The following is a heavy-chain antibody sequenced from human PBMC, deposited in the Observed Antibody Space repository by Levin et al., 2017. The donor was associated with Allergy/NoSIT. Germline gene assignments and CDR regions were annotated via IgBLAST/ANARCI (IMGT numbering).Heavy chain of an antibody. J-gene: IGHJ4*02. V-gene: IGHV3-30*18. Sequence: SCAASGFTFSSYGMHWVRQAPGKGLEWVAVISYDGSNKYYADSVKGRFTISRDNSKNTLYLQMNSLRAEDTAVYYCAKNERSYSVDYWGQGTLVTVSS. CDR2: ISYDGSNK. CDR1: GFTFSSYG. CDR3: AKNERSYSVDY. D-gene: IGHD1-26*01.